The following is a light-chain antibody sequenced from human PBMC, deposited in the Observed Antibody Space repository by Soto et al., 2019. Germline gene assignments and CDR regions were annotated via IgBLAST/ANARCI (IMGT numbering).Light chain of an antibody. CDR1: YSDVGGSNY. Sequence: QSALTQPPSASGSPGQSVTISCTGTYSDVGGSNYVSWYQQHPGKAPKLVIYEVIQRPSGVPDRFSGSRSGNTASLTVSRLQAEDEADYYCSSNVVGTNLKIFGGVTKPPS. CDR3: SSNVVGTNLKI. V-gene: IGLV2-8*01. CDR2: EVI. J-gene: IGLJ2*01.